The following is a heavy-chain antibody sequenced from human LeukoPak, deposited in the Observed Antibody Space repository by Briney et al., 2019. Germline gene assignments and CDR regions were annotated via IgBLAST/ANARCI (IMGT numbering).Heavy chain of an antibody. CDR1: GFTFNNAW. CDR2: IKRTTEGGTT. CDR3: TTAYDFWSGYGNYGMDV. V-gene: IGHV3-15*01. Sequence: GGSLRLSCAASGFTFNNAWMSWVRQAPGKGLEWVGRIKRTTEGGTTDYAAPVKGRFTVSRDDSKNTLYLQMNSLKTEDTAVYYCTTAYDFWSGYGNYGMDVWGQGTTVTVSS. D-gene: IGHD3-3*01. J-gene: IGHJ6*02.